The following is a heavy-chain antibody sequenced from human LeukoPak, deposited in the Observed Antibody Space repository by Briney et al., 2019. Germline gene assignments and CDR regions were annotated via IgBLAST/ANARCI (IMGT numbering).Heavy chain of an antibody. V-gene: IGHV5-51*01. Sequence: GESLKISCKGSGYSFTSYWIGWVRQMPGKGLEWRGIIYPGDSDTRYSPSFQGQVTISADKSISTAYLQWSSLKASDTAMYYCARLTSNSGYDVNYWFDPWGQGTLVTVSS. CDR2: IYPGDSDT. CDR1: GYSFTSYW. D-gene: IGHD5-12*01. CDR3: ARLTSNSGYDVNYWFDP. J-gene: IGHJ5*02.